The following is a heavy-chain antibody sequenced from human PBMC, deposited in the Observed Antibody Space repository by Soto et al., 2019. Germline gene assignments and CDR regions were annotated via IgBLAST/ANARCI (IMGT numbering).Heavy chain of an antibody. CDR3: ATVPRLTYWYFDL. CDR2: ISGSGGST. V-gene: IGHV3-23*01. J-gene: IGHJ2*01. CDR1: GFTFSSYA. Sequence: EVQLLESGGGLVQPGGSLRLSCAASGFTFSSYAMSWVRQAPGKGLEWVSAISGSGGSTYYADSVKGRFTISRDNSKNTLYLQMNSLRAEDTAVYYCATVPRLTYWYFDLWGRGTLVTVSS.